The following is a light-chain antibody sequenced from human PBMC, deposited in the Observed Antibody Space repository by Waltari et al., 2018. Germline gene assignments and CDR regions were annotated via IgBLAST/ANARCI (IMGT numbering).Light chain of an antibody. V-gene: IGKV3-15*01. CDR2: AAS. CDR3: QQYNGLPRT. CDR1: QDVSNN. J-gene: IGKJ1*01. Sequence: SCRASQDVSNNLAWYQHQPGQAPRLLIYAASNRETGVPARFSGSGSGTTFTLTINSLQSEDFARYYCQQYNGLPRTFGQGTKMEI.